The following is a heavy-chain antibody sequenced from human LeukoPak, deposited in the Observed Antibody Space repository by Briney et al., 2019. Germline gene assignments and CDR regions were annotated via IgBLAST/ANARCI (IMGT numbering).Heavy chain of an antibody. CDR1: GYTFTGYY. Sequence: GASVKVSCKASGYTFTGYYMHWVRQAPGQGLEWMGWINPNSGGTNYAQKFQGWVTMTRDTSISTAYMELSRLRSDDTTVYYCARGEYSGSYYFDYWGQEPLVPAPS. V-gene: IGHV1-2*04. CDR3: ARGEYSGSYYFDY. J-gene: IGHJ4*02. CDR2: INPNSGGT. D-gene: IGHD1-26*01.